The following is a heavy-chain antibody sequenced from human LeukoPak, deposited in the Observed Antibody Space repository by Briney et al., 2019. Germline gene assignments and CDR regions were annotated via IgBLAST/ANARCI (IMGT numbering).Heavy chain of an antibody. Sequence: GESLEISRYGSGYSFTSYWNGWGRPMPGKGLGWMGIIYPGDSDTRYSPSFQGQVTISADKSISTAYLQWSSLKASDTAMYYCAIARGYSYGSQFDYWGQGTLVTVSS. CDR3: AIARGYSYGSQFDY. V-gene: IGHV5-51*01. J-gene: IGHJ4*02. CDR1: GYSFTSYW. D-gene: IGHD5-18*01. CDR2: IYPGDSDT.